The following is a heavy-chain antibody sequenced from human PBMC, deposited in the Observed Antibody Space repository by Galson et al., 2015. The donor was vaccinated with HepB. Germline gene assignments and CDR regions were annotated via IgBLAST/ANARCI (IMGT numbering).Heavy chain of an antibody. V-gene: IGHV3-48*02. Sequence: SLRLSCAASGFTFSGYSMNWVRQAPGKGLEWVSFMSSSNNMIYYADFVKGRFTISRDNAKNSLYLQMNSLRDEDTAVYYCAKGLRSGFGMDVWGQGTAVTVSS. CDR2: MSSSNNMI. CDR3: AKGLRSGFGMDV. J-gene: IGHJ6*02. CDR1: GFTFSGYS. D-gene: IGHD3-22*01.